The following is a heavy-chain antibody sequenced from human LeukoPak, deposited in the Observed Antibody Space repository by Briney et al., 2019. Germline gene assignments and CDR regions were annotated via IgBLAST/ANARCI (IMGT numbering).Heavy chain of an antibody. Sequence: GGSLRLSCAASGFTFSSYWMSWVRQAPGKGLEWVANIKQDGSEKYYVDSVKGRFTISRDNAKNSLYLQMNSLRAEDTAVYYCARDPKYSRSWYGDWYFDYWGQGTLVTVSS. J-gene: IGHJ4*02. V-gene: IGHV3-7*01. D-gene: IGHD6-13*01. CDR3: ARDPKYSRSWYGDWYFDY. CDR2: IKQDGSEK. CDR1: GFTFSSYW.